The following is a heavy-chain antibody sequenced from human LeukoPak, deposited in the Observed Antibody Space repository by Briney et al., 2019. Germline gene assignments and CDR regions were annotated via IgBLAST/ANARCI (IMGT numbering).Heavy chain of an antibody. J-gene: IGHJ3*02. CDR1: GGSFSGYY. Sequence: SETLSLTCAVYGGSFSGYYWSWIRQPPGKGLEWIGEINHSGSTNYSPSLKSRVTISVDTSKNQFSLKLSSVTAADTAVYYCARGRRERAFDIWGQGTMVTVSS. CDR2: INHSGST. V-gene: IGHV4-34*01. CDR3: ARGRRERAFDI. D-gene: IGHD1-14*01.